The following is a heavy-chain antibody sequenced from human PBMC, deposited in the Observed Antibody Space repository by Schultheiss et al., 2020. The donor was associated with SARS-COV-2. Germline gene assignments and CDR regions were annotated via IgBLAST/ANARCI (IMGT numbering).Heavy chain of an antibody. CDR1: GFTFSSYG. J-gene: IGHJ4*02. Sequence: SCAAFGFTFSSYGMHWVRQAPGKGLEWVAVIWYDGSNKYYADSVKGRFTISRDNSKNTLYLQMNSLRAEDTAVYYCARDGDTGGHFDYWGQGTLVNVSS. CDR2: IWYDGSNK. V-gene: IGHV3-33*08. D-gene: IGHD5-18*01. CDR3: ARDGDTGGHFDY.